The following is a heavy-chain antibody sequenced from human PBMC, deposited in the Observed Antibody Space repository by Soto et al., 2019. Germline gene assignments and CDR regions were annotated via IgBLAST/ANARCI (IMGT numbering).Heavy chain of an antibody. J-gene: IGHJ4*02. CDR2: IHSGGST. CDR1: GGSISSGDNY. Sequence: PSETLSLTCSISGGSISSGDNYWSWIRQPPGKGLEWIGYIHSGGSTFYNPSPKSRVTISIDTSKNQFSLKLSSVTAADTAVYSCARGTYFDSAWGTYRVGSSGCFDYWGQGTLVTVSS. D-gene: IGHD3-16*02. V-gene: IGHV4-30-4*01. CDR3: ARGTYFDSAWGTYRVGSSGCFDY.